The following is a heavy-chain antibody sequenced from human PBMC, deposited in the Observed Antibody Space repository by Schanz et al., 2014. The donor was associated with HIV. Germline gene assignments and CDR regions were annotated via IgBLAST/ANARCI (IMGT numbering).Heavy chain of an antibody. CDR3: AREDPNYGGNPFEY. Sequence: QVHLVQSGAEVRDPGASVKVSCRSSGYTFTRYGISWVRQAPGQGLQWMGGIIPMFGTANYAQKFQGRVTMTRDTSTSTVYMELSSLRSEDTAVYYCAREDPNYGGNPFEYWGQGTLVTVSS. D-gene: IGHD2-15*01. V-gene: IGHV1-69*05. CDR1: GYTFTRYG. CDR2: IIPMFGTA. J-gene: IGHJ4*02.